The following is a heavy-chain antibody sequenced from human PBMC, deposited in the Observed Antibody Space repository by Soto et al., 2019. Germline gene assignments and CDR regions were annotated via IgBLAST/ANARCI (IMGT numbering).Heavy chain of an antibody. J-gene: IGHJ5*02. D-gene: IGHD6-19*01. CDR1: GFTFSSYA. CDR3: ARDYNSGWAPWFDP. CDR2: ISYDGSNK. V-gene: IGHV3-30-3*01. Sequence: GGSLRLSCAASGFTFSSYAMHWVRQAPGKGLEWVAVISYDGSNKYYADSVKGRFTISRDNSKNTLYLQMNSLRAEDTAVYYCARDYNSGWAPWFDPWGQGTLVTVSS.